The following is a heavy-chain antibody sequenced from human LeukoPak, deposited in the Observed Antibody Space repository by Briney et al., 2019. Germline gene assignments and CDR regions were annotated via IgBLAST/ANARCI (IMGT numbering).Heavy chain of an antibody. D-gene: IGHD2-2*01. CDR2: ISGSGRST. CDR3: AKGLGYCSSTSCPGTYNWFDP. V-gene: IGHV3-23*01. CDR1: GFTFSSYA. J-gene: IGHJ5*02. Sequence: GGSLRLSCAASGFTFSSYAMSWVRQAPGKGLEWVSAISGSGRSTYYADSVKGRFTISRDNSKNTLYLQMNSLRAEDTAVYYCAKGLGYCSSTSCPGTYNWFDPWGQGTLVTVSS.